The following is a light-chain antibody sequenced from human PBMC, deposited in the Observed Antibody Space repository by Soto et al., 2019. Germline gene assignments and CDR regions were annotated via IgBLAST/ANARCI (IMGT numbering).Light chain of an antibody. CDR2: GAS. Sequence: IVLTQSPGTLSLSPGERATLSCRASQSVTSYLAWYQQKPGQAPRLLIYGASTRATGIPARFSGSGSGTEFTLTISSLQSEDFAVYYCQQYNNWPWTFGQGTKVDNK. V-gene: IGKV3-15*01. CDR3: QQYNNWPWT. J-gene: IGKJ1*01. CDR1: QSVTSY.